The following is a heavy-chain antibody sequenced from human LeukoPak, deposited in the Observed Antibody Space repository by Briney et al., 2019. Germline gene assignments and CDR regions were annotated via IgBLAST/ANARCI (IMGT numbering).Heavy chain of an antibody. D-gene: IGHD2-2*01. V-gene: IGHV3-23*01. Sequence: GGPLRLSCAASGFTFSSYAMSWVRQAPGKGLEWVSAISGSGGSTYYADSVKGRFTISRDNSRNTLYLQMNSLRAEDTAVYYCAKGRYCSSTSCPGWLIFDYWGQGTLVTVSS. CDR2: ISGSGGST. CDR3: AKGRYCSSTSCPGWLIFDY. J-gene: IGHJ4*02. CDR1: GFTFSSYA.